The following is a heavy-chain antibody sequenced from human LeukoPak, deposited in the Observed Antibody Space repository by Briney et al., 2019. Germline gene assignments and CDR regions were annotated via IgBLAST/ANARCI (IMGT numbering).Heavy chain of an antibody. V-gene: IGHV3-21*01. D-gene: IGHD5-24*01. Sequence: PGGSLRPSCAASGFTFSSYSMNWVRQAPGKGLEWVSSISSSSSYIYYADSVKGRFTISRDNAKNSLYLQMNSLRAEDTAVYYCARERRWLQLRARDYYYYYMDVWGKGTTVTVSS. CDR3: ARERRWLQLRARDYYYYYMDV. CDR1: GFTFSSYS. J-gene: IGHJ6*03. CDR2: ISSSSSYI.